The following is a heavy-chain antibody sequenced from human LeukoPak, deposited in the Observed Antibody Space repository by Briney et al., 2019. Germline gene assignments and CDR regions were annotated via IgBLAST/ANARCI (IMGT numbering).Heavy chain of an antibody. J-gene: IGHJ3*02. Sequence: GGTLRLSCAVSGFTFSSYGMSWVRQAPGKGLEWVSGINWNGGSTGYADSVKGRFTISRDNAKNSLYLQMNSLRAEDTALYYCARDRRTWERAHAFDIWGKGTTVTVSS. CDR2: INWNGGST. CDR3: ARDRRTWERAHAFDI. V-gene: IGHV3-20*04. D-gene: IGHD1-26*01. CDR1: GFTFSSYG.